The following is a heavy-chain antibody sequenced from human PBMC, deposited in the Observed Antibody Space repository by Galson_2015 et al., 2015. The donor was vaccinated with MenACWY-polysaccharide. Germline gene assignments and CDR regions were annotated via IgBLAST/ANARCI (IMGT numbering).Heavy chain of an antibody. CDR2: ISPNSGDT. J-gene: IGHJ6*03. D-gene: IGHD3-10*02. V-gene: IGHV1-8*01. CDR1: GYSFSSYD. CDR3: ARCSETHSSYYPYSYMDV. Sequence: SMKVSCKASGYSFSSYDLNWVRQASGQRLEWLGSISPNSGDTTYAEKFQGRITMTSDNAIGTVFMELSSLRSEDTAIYYCARCSETHSSYYPYSYMDVWGKGTTVTVSS.